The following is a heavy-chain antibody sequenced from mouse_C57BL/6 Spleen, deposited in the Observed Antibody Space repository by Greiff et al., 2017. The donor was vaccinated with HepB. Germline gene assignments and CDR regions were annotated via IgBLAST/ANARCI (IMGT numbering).Heavy chain of an antibody. CDR2: IYPGDGDT. J-gene: IGHJ3*01. CDR1: GYAFSSSW. V-gene: IGHV1-82*01. CDR3: AREDELAY. Sequence: QVQLQQSGPELVKPGASVKISCKASGYAFSSSWMNWVKQRPGKGLEWIGRIYPGDGDTNYNGKFKGKATLTADKSSSTAYMQLSSLTSEDSAVYFCAREDELAYWGQGTLVTVSA.